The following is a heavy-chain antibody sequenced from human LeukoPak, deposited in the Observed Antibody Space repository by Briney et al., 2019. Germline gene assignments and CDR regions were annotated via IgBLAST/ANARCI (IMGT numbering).Heavy chain of an antibody. V-gene: IGHV1-18*01. CDR1: GYTFTSYG. CDR2: ISAYNGNT. D-gene: IGHD5-12*01. CDR3: ARERYSGYDAEFDY. Sequence: ASVKVSCKASGYTFTSYGISWVRQAPGQGLEWMGWISAYNGNTNYTQKLQGRVTMTTDTSTSTAYMELRSLRSDDTAVYYCARERYSGYDAEFDYWGQGTLVTVSS. J-gene: IGHJ4*02.